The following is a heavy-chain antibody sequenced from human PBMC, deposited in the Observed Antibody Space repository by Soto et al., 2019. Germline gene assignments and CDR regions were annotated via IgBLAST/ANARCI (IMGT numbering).Heavy chain of an antibody. D-gene: IGHD2-15*01. CDR3: TTGPFAPVTPDDY. Sequence: PGGSLRLSCAAAGFTFTKAWMSWVRQAPGKGLEWVGRIKSKTDGGTTDYAAPVEGRFTISRDDSKNTLWLQMNSLRTEDTAVYYCTTGPFAPVTPDDYWGQGTLVTVS. CDR2: IKSKTDGGTT. CDR1: GFTFTKAW. J-gene: IGHJ4*02. V-gene: IGHV3-15*01.